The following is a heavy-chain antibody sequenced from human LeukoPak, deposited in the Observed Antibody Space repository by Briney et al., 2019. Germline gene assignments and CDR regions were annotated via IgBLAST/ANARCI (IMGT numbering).Heavy chain of an antibody. CDR1: GFTFSTYW. Sequence: PGGSLRLSCAASGFTFSTYWMHWVRQAPGKGLVWVSRIDGEGSVTKYTDSVKGRFTISRDNAKNTVYLQMNSLRAEDTAVYYCARVTSDYDFWSGVYPFDYWGQGTLVTVSS. CDR3: ARVTSDYDFWSGVYPFDY. D-gene: IGHD3-3*01. J-gene: IGHJ4*02. V-gene: IGHV3-74*01. CDR2: IDGEGSVT.